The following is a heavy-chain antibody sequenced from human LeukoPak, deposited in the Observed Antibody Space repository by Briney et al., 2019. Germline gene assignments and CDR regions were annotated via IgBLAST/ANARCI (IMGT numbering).Heavy chain of an antibody. Sequence: SETLSLTCNVSGGSISTSDYSWSWTRQHPGKGLEWIGYIHKSGSTYYNPSLNSRVTMSVDTSKNQFSLKLSSVTAADTAVYFCASLNTGWYFDYWGQGTLVTVSS. CDR3: ASLNTGWYFDY. V-gene: IGHV4-31*03. CDR2: IHKSGST. D-gene: IGHD6-19*01. J-gene: IGHJ4*02. CDR1: GGSISTSDYS.